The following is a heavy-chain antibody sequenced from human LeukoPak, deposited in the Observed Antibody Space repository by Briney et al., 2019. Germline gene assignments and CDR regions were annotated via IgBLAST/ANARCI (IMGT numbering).Heavy chain of an antibody. CDR2: ISYDGSNK. D-gene: IGHD6-19*01. Sequence: GGSLRLSCAASGFTFSSYAMHWVRQAPGKGLEWVALISYDGSNKYYADSVKGRFTISRDNTENTLYLQMNSLRTEDTAVYYCARARSSGWSCGDYWGQGTLVTVSS. V-gene: IGHV3-30*04. CDR1: GFTFSSYA. J-gene: IGHJ4*02. CDR3: ARARSSGWSCGDY.